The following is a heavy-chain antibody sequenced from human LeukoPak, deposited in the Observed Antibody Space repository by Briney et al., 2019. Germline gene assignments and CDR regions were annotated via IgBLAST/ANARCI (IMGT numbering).Heavy chain of an antibody. J-gene: IGHJ4*02. CDR2: ISYDGSNK. CDR1: GFTFSSYG. Sequence: GGSLRLSCAASGFTFSSYGMHWVRQAPGKGLEWVAVISYDGSNKYYADSVKGRFTISRDSSKNTLYLQMNSLRAEDTAVYYCAKGPGRVVTGIFDYWGQGTLVTVSS. CDR3: AKGPGRVVTGIFDY. V-gene: IGHV3-30*18. D-gene: IGHD2-15*01.